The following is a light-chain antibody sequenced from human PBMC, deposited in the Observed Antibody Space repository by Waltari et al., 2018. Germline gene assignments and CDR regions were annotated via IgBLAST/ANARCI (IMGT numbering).Light chain of an antibody. V-gene: IGLV3-21*04. J-gene: IGLJ1*01. CDR1: HNGSYS. CDR3: QVWHAAIDPGV. CDR2: YDS. Sequence: SYVLTQPPSVSVAPGETARITGGGDHNGSYSRHWYQKKPGQAPVLVIRYDSDRPSGIPERFSGSNSANTATLTISRVEAGDEANYYCQVWHAAIDPGVFGTGTEVTV.